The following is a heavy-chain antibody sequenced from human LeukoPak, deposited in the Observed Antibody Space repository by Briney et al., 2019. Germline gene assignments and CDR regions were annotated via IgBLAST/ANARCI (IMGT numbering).Heavy chain of an antibody. V-gene: IGHV1-2*02. J-gene: IGHJ6*02. CDR2: INPNSGGT. CDR1: GYTFTGYY. Sequence: GASVKVSCKASGYTFTGYYMHWVRQAPGQGLEWMGWINPNSGGTNYAQKFQGRVTMTRDTSIRTAYMELSRLRSDDTAVYYCAREGTSDYYYYGMDVWGQGTTVTVSS. CDR3: AREGTSDYYYYGMDV.